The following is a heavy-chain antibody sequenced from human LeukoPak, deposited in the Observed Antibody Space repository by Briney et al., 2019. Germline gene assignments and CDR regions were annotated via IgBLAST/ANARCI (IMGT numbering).Heavy chain of an antibody. J-gene: IGHJ4*02. V-gene: IGHV4-31*03. CDR2: IYYSGST. D-gene: IGHD5-18*01. CDR1: GGSISSGGYY. Sequence: PSQTLSLTCTVSGGSISSGGYYWSWIRQHPGKGLEWIGYIYYSGSTYYNPSLESRVTISVDTSKNQFSLKLSSVTAADTAVYYCARVSSDTAMVFDYWGQGTLVTVSS. CDR3: ARVSSDTAMVFDY.